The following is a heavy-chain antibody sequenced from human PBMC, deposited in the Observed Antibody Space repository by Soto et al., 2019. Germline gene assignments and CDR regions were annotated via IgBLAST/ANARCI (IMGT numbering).Heavy chain of an antibody. V-gene: IGHV3-21*01. J-gene: IGHJ5*02. CDR1: GFTFSSCS. D-gene: IGHD3-10*01. CDR2: ISSSSSYI. Sequence: EVQLVESGGGLVKPGGSLRLSCAASGFTFSSCSMNWVRQAPGKGLEWVSSISSSSSYIYYADSVKGRFTISRDNAKNSLYLQMNSLRAEDTAVYYCARDPVAITMVRGEGPAINWFDPWGQGTLVTVSS. CDR3: ARDPVAITMVRGEGPAINWFDP.